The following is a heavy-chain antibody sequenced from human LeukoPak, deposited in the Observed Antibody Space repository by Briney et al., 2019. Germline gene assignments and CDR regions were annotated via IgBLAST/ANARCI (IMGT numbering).Heavy chain of an antibody. J-gene: IGHJ6*02. CDR2: INHNGNVN. Sequence: GKSLRLSCAASGFTSSNSAMHWVRQAPGKGLEWVASINHNGNVNYYVDSVKGRFTISRDNAKNSLYLQMSNLRAEDTAVYFCARGGGLDVWGQGATVTVSS. D-gene: IGHD3-16*01. CDR1: GFTSSNSA. CDR3: ARGGGLDV. V-gene: IGHV3-7*03.